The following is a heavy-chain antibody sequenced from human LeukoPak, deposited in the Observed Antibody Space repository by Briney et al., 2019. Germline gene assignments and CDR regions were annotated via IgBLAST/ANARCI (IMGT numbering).Heavy chain of an antibody. CDR3: ATSGLYGSYHPRDYYYYMDV. D-gene: IGHD1-26*01. J-gene: IGHJ6*03. CDR1: GYTFTGYY. V-gene: IGHV1-2*02. CDR2: INPNSGGT. Sequence: ASVKVSCKASGYTFTGYYMHWVRQAPGQGLEWMGWINPNSGGTNYAQKFQGRVTMTRDTSISTAYMELSRLRSDGTAVYYCATSGLYGSYHPRDYYYYMDVWGKGTTVTVSS.